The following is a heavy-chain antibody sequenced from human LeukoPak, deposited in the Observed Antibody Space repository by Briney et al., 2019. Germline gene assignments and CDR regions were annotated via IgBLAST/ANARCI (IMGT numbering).Heavy chain of an antibody. CDR3: ARDLSLRLPHYYYYMDV. Sequence: SETLSLTCTVSGGSISSYHWSWIRQPVGKGLEWIGRIYTSGSANYNPSLKSRVTMSVDTSKNQFSLKLSSVTAADTAVYYCARDLSLRLPHYYYYMDVWGKGTTVTVSS. V-gene: IGHV4-4*07. CDR1: GGSISSYH. J-gene: IGHJ6*03. D-gene: IGHD5-12*01. CDR2: IYTSGSA.